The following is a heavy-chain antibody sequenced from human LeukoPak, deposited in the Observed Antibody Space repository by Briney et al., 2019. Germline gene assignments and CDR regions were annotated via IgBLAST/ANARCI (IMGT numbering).Heavy chain of an antibody. V-gene: IGHV3-48*03. D-gene: IGHD3-9*01. J-gene: IGHJ4*02. Sequence: PGGSLRLSCAASGFTFSSYEMNWVRQAPGKGLEWVSYISSSGSTIYYADSVKGRFTISRDNAKNSLYLQMNSLRAEDTAVYYCARHAAVAYFDILTEEDYWGQGTLVTVSS. CDR2: ISSSGSTI. CDR1: GFTFSSYE. CDR3: ARHAAVAYFDILTEEDY.